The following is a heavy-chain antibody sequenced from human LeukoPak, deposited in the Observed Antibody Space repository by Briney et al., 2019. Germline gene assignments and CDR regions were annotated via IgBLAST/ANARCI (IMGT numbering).Heavy chain of an antibody. J-gene: IGHJ6*03. D-gene: IGHD6-6*01. CDR1: GYTFTGYY. V-gene: IGHV1-2*02. CDR3: ARRGEQLGNRPYYYMDV. CDR2: INPNSGGI. Sequence: GASVKVSCKASGYTFTGYYMHWVRQAPGQGLEWMGWINPNSGGINYAQKFQGRVTMTTDTSTSTAYMELRSLRSDDTAVYYCARRGEQLGNRPYYYMDVWGKGTTVTVSS.